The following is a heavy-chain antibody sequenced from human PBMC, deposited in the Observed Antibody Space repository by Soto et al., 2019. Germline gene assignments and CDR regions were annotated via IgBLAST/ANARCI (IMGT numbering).Heavy chain of an antibody. CDR3: WRELPRSSSKFDY. CDR2: ISSSSSTI. J-gene: IGHJ4*02. V-gene: IGHV3-48*02. Sequence: EVQLVESGGGLVQPGGSLRLSCAASGFTFSSYSMNWVRQAPGKGLEWVSYISSSSSTIYYADSVKGRFTISRDNAKNSPYLQMNSLRDEATAVYYCWRELPRSSSKFDYWGQGTLVTVSS. CDR1: GFTFSSYS. D-gene: IGHD6-13*01.